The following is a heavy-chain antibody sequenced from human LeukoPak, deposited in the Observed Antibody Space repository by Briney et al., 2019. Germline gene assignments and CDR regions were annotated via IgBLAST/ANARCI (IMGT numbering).Heavy chain of an antibody. Sequence: SETLSLTCAVYGGSFSGYYWSWIRQPPGKGLEWIGEINHSGSTNYNPSLKSRVTISVDTSKNQFSLKLSSVTAADTAVYYCARVGYGDYATYFDYWGQGTLVTVSS. CDR2: INHSGST. V-gene: IGHV4-34*01. J-gene: IGHJ4*02. CDR1: GGSFSGYY. CDR3: ARVGYGDYATYFDY. D-gene: IGHD4-17*01.